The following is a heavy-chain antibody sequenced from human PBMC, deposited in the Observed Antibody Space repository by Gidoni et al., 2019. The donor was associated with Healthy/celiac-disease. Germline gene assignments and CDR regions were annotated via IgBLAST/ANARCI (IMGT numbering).Heavy chain of an antibody. CDR2: ISYDGSNK. Sequence: QVQLVESGGGVVQTGRSLRLSCAAAGFTFSSYAMHWVRQASGKGLEWVAVISYDGSNKDYADSVKGRFTISRDNSKNTLYLQMNSLRAEDTAVYYCARNMVRGRQKEFDYWGQGTLVTVSS. CDR3: ARNMVRGRQKEFDY. CDR1: GFTFSSYA. J-gene: IGHJ4*02. V-gene: IGHV3-30-3*01. D-gene: IGHD3-10*01.